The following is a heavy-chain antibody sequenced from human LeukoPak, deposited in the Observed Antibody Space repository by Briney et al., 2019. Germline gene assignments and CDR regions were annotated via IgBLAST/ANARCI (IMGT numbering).Heavy chain of an antibody. V-gene: IGHV4-61*08. D-gene: IGHD2-2*01. Sequence: SQTLSLTCTVSGGSISSGDYYWSWIRQPPGKGLEWIGYIYYSGSTNYNPSLKSRVTISVDTSKNQFSLKLSSVTAADTAVYYCARAPSSSRCCDYWGQGTLVTVSS. CDR2: IYYSGST. CDR1: GGSISSGDYY. CDR3: ARAPSSSRCCDY. J-gene: IGHJ4*02.